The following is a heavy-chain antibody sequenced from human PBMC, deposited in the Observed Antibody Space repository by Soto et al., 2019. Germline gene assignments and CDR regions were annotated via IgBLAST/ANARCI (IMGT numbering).Heavy chain of an antibody. V-gene: IGHV3-48*01. D-gene: IGHD6-13*01. J-gene: IGHJ4*02. CDR1: GFTFSTYS. CDR2: VSRGSPTM. CDR3: AKHSSSWYVYFDY. Sequence: GSLRLSCAASGFTFSTYSMNWVRQAPGKGLEWVAYVSRGSPTMHYADSVKGRFTISRDNAKNSLYLQMNSLRAEDTAVYYCAKHSSSWYVYFDYWGQGTLVTVSS.